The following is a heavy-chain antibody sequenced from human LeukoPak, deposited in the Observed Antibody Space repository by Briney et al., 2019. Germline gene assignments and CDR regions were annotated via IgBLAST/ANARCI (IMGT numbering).Heavy chain of an antibody. Sequence: PSETLSLTCTVSGGSISSSSYYSGWIRQPPGKGLEWIGSIYYSGSTYYNPSLKSRVTISVDTSKNQFSLKLSSVTAADTAVYYCARLGEWAAVDFWGQGTLVTVSS. D-gene: IGHD1-26*01. J-gene: IGHJ4*02. CDR2: IYYSGST. CDR3: ARLGEWAAVDF. V-gene: IGHV4-39*01. CDR1: GGSISSSSYY.